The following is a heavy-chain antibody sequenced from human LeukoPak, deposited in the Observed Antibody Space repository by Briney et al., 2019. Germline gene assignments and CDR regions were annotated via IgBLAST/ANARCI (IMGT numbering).Heavy chain of an antibody. CDR2: ISDNGVYT. Sequence: GGSLRLSCAVSGSTFSKYIMSWLRQAPGKGLEWVSGISDNGVYTAYAGSVEGRFTISRDNSKNTLYMQMNSLRAEDTAIYYCAKWGADKVEWRHYVDAWGQGTLVIVSS. D-gene: IGHD3-16*01. CDR1: GSTFSKYI. J-gene: IGHJ4*02. CDR3: AKWGADKVEWRHYVDA. V-gene: IGHV3-23*01.